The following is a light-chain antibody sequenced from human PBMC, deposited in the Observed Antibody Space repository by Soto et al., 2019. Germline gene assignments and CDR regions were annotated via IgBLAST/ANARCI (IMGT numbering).Light chain of an antibody. Sequence: EIVLTQSPGTLYWSAGERAALSCPASQSVSTSLAWYQHKPGQAPRLVIYDASLRANGVPARFGGSGSGTDFTLTINSLEPEDFAVYYCQQRNVWPPITCGQGTRLEIK. J-gene: IGKJ5*01. V-gene: IGKV3-11*01. CDR3: QQRNVWPPIT. CDR1: QSVSTS. CDR2: DAS.